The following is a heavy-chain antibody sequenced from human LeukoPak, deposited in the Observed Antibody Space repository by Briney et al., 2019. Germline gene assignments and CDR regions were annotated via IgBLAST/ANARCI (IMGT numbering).Heavy chain of an antibody. D-gene: IGHD6-6*01. V-gene: IGHV1-18*01. CDR3: ARDPPIAARAPFDY. J-gene: IGHJ4*02. CDR2: ISAYNGNT. CDR1: GYTFTSYG. Sequence: ASVKVSCKASGYTFTSYGISWVRQAPGQGLEWMGWISAYNGNTNYAQKLQGRVTVTTDTSTSTAYMELRSLRSDDTAVYYCARDPPIAARAPFDYWGQGTLVTVSS.